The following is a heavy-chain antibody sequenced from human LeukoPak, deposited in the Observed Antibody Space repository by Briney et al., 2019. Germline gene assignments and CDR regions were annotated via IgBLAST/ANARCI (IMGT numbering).Heavy chain of an antibody. Sequence: PGGSLRLSCAASGFTFSNYAMHWVRQAPGKGLEYVSAITSNGGDTYYANSVKGRFTISRDNSKNTLYLQMGSLRAEDMAVYYCARSGYHDSTGYLDYWGQGALVTVSS. CDR1: GFTFSNYA. D-gene: IGHD3-22*01. CDR3: ARSGYHDSTGYLDY. CDR2: ITSNGGDT. J-gene: IGHJ4*02. V-gene: IGHV3-64*01.